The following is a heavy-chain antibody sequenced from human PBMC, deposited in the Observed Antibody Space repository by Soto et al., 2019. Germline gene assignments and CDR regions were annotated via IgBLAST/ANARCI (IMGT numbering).Heavy chain of an antibody. CDR2: IIPIFGTA. CDR3: ASLPFLERPNWFNP. V-gene: IGHV1-69*13. Sequence: ASVKVSCKASGGTFSSYAISWVRQAPGQGLEWMGGIIPIFGTANYAQKFQGRVTITADESTSTAYMELSSLRSEDTAGYYCASLPFLERPNWFNPGGQGKMVTVS. J-gene: IGHJ5*01. D-gene: IGHD3-3*02. CDR1: GGTFSSYA.